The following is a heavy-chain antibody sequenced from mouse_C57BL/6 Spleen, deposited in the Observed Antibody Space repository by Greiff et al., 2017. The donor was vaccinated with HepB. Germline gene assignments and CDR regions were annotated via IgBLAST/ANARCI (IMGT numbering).Heavy chain of an antibody. CDR1: GYTFTSYW. Sequence: QVQLQQSGAELVMPGASVKLSCKASGYTFTSYWMHWVKQRPGQGLEWIGEIDPSDSYTNYNQKFKGKSTLTVDKSSSTAYMQLSSLTSEDSAVYYCARSPGSSDWYFDVWGTGTTVTVSS. CDR2: IDPSDSYT. CDR3: ARSPGSSDWYFDV. D-gene: IGHD1-1*01. V-gene: IGHV1-69*01. J-gene: IGHJ1*03.